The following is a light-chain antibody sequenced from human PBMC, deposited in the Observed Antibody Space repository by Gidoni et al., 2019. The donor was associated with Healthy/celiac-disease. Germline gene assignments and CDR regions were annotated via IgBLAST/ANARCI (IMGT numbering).Light chain of an antibody. CDR2: DAS. Sequence: DIQMTQSPSSLSASVGDRVTITCQASQDISNYLNWYQQKPGKAPKPLIYDASNLETGVPSRFSGSGSWTDFTFTISSLQPEDIATYYCQQYDNLPITFGQGTRLEIK. V-gene: IGKV1-33*01. J-gene: IGKJ5*01. CDR3: QQYDNLPIT. CDR1: QDISNY.